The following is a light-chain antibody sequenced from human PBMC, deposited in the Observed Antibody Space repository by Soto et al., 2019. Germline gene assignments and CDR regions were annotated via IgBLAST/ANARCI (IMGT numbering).Light chain of an antibody. V-gene: IGKV3-15*01. Sequence: EVVLTQSPATLSVSPGERATLSCRASQTVSRSLAWYQQKPGQAPRLLIYGASTRATGIPGRFSGSGSGTDFTLTLSSLQSEDFAVYYCQQYIDSPPYTFGQGTKVEIK. J-gene: IGKJ2*01. CDR2: GAS. CDR3: QQYIDSPPYT. CDR1: QTVSRS.